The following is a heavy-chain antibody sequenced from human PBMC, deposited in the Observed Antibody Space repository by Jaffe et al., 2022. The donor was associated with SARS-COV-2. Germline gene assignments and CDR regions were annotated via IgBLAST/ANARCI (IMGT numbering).Heavy chain of an antibody. CDR3: ARDRLYQVGATTRDAFDI. V-gene: IGHV3-53*01. D-gene: IGHD1-26*01. CDR1: GFTVSSNY. Sequence: EVQLVESGGGLIQPGGSLRLSCAASGFTVSSNYMSWVRQAPGKGLEWVSVIYSGGSTYYADSVKGRFTISRDNSKNTLYLQMNSLRAEDTAVYYCARDRLYQVGATTRDAFDIWGQGTMVTVSS. CDR2: IYSGGST. J-gene: IGHJ3*02.